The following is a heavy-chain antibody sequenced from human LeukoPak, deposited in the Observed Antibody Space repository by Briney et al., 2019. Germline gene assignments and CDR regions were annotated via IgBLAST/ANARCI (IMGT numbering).Heavy chain of an antibody. J-gene: IGHJ4*02. V-gene: IGHV3-13*01. CDR2: IGTAGDT. D-gene: IGHD1-26*01. Sequence: PGGSLRLSCVAPGFSFSLYDMHWVRQATGKGLEWVSYIGTAGDTDYADSAKGRFTISRENVKNSLFLQMNSLRAGDTAVYYCGISQTWDHLFESWGQGTLVTVSS. CDR3: GISQTWDHLFES. CDR1: GFSFSLYD.